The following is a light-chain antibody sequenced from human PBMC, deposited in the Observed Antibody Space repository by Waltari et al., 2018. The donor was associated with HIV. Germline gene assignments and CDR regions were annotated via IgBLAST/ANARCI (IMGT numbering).Light chain of an antibody. J-gene: IGKJ1*01. CDR3: HQRSSWPET. V-gene: IGKV3-11*01. CDR1: GSVSDY. CDR2: DAS. Sequence: EIVLTQSPGTLSLSPGDRATLSCRASGSVSDYLAWYQQSPGQAPRLLIYDASDRDAGIPARFSASGSGTDFTLTISSLEPEDSAVYYCHQRSSWPETFGQGTKVEIK.